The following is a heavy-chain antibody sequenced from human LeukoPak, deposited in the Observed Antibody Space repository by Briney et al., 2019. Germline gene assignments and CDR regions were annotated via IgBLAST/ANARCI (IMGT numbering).Heavy chain of an antibody. CDR3: AKDSAVGAADY. J-gene: IGHJ4*02. V-gene: IGHV3-64*04. D-gene: IGHD1-26*01. CDR2: ISTNGGST. CDR1: GFTFSSYA. Sequence: GGSLRLSCSASGFTFSSYAMHWVRQAPGKGLEYVSGISTNGGSTSYADSVKGRFTISRDNSKNTLYLQMNSLRAEDTAVYYCAKDSAVGAADYWGQGALVTVSS.